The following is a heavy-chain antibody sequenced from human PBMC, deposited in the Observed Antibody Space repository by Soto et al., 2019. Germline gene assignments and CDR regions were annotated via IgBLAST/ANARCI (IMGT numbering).Heavy chain of an antibody. J-gene: IGHJ4*02. D-gene: IGHD5-18*01. CDR1: GYSISTYW. CDR2: VKRDGSEE. CDR3: AALDTAMVKTAGY. V-gene: IGHV3-7*01. Sequence: EVQLVESGGGLVQPGGSLRLSCAASGYSISTYWMSWVRQAPGKGLEWVANVKRDGSEEYYVDSVKGRFTISRDNAKNSLYLQMNSLRAEDTAVYYCAALDTAMVKTAGYWGQGTLVTVSS.